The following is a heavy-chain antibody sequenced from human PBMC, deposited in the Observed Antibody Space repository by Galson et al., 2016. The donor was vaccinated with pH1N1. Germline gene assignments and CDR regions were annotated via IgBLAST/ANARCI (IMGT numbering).Heavy chain of an antibody. D-gene: IGHD7-27*01. CDR2: VYSSGST. J-gene: IGHJ3*01. CDR3: ATGDKEFGH. V-gene: IGHV4-4*07. Sequence: ETLSLTCSVSGGPISDWFWSWFRQPAGKGLEWIGRVYSSGSTNYNPSLKSRVTMSVDRSKNQFSLKLTSVTAADTAVYYCATGDKEFGHWGQGTMIIVSS. CDR1: GGPISDWF.